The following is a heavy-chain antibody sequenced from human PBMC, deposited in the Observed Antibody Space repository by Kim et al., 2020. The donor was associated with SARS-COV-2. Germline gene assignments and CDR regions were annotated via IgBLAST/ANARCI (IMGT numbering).Heavy chain of an antibody. Sequence: GGSLRLSCTASGFTFGDYAMSWFRQAPGKGLEWVGFIRSKAYGGTTKYAASVKGRFTISRDDSKSIAYLQMNSLKTEDTAVYYCTRDGVEKQQLVLGDAFDIWGQGTMVTVSS. CDR2: IRSKAYGGTT. CDR3: TRDGVEKQQLVLGDAFDI. V-gene: IGHV3-49*03. CDR1: GFTFGDYA. D-gene: IGHD6-13*01. J-gene: IGHJ3*02.